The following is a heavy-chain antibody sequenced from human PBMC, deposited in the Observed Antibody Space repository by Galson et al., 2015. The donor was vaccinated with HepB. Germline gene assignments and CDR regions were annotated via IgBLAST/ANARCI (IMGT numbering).Heavy chain of an antibody. CDR2: IIPDGSGT. V-gene: IGHV3-7*01. CDR1: GFTFSSYY. CDR3: TRESHQYGFY. J-gene: IGHJ4*02. D-gene: IGHD3-3*01. Sequence: SLRLSCAASGFTFSSYYMSWVRQAPGRGLEGVANIIPDGSGTYYVDSVKGRFTISRDNAKNSLYLQMNSLRDEDTAVYYCTRESHQYGFYWGQGSLVTVSS.